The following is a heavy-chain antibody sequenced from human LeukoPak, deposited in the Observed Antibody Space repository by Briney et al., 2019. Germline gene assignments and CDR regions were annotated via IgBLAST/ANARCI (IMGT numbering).Heavy chain of an antibody. V-gene: IGHV3-33*08. CDR2: IWYDGRNK. D-gene: IGHD6-19*01. CDR3: ARDMEQWLVQDWYFDL. CDR1: GFTFSSYG. Sequence: GGSLRLSCAASGFTFSSYGMHWVRQAPGKGLEWVAVIWYDGRNKYYADSVKGRFTISRDNYKNTLYLQMNILRAEDTAVYYCARDMEQWLVQDWYFDLWGRGTMVTVSS. J-gene: IGHJ2*01.